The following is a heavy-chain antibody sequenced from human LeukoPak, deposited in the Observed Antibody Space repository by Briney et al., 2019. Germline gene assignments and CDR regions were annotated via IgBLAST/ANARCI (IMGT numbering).Heavy chain of an antibody. D-gene: IGHD3-10*01. CDR1: GYSFTSYW. CDR2: IYPGDSDA. CDR3: ARLHGSGSYYNWFDP. J-gene: IGHJ5*02. V-gene: IGHV5-51*01. Sequence: GESLKISCKGSGYSFTSYWIGWVRQMPGKGLEWMGIIYPGDSDARYSPSFQGQVTISADKSISTAYLQWSSLKASDTAMYYCARLHGSGSYYNWFDPWGQGTLVTVSS.